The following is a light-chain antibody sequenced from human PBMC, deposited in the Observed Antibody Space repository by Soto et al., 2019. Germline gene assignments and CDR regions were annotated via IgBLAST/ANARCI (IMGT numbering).Light chain of an antibody. CDR3: QQGNTWPWT. CDR1: QSVGSS. J-gene: IGKJ1*01. V-gene: IGKV3-11*01. Sequence: EIVLIQSPATLSVSPGERATLSCRASQSVGSSLAWYQQKLGQAPRLLIYAASDRATGIPGRFSGSGSGTDFTLIISSLEPEDFAFYYCQQGNTWPWTFGQGTKVDIK. CDR2: AAS.